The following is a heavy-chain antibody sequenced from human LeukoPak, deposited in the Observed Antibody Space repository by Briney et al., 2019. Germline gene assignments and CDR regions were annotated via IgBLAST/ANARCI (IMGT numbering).Heavy chain of an antibody. V-gene: IGHV4-59*08. CDR3: ARGDYYDSSGYSGGEGNWFDP. D-gene: IGHD3-22*01. CDR2: IYYSGST. CDR1: GGSISSYY. J-gene: IGHJ5*02. Sequence: SETLSLTCAVYGGSISSYYWSWIRQPPGKGLEWIGYIYYSGSTNYNPSLKSRVTISVDTSKNQFSLKLSSVTAADTAVYYCARGDYYDSSGYSGGEGNWFDPWGQGTLVTVSS.